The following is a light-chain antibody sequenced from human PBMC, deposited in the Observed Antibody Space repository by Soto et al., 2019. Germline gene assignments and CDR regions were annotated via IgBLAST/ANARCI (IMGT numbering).Light chain of an antibody. CDR1: TSDVGGYKY. V-gene: IGLV2-14*01. J-gene: IGLJ2*01. Sequence: QSALTQPASMSGSPGQSITISCTGTTSDVGGYKYVSWYQQHPDKAPKLIIFEVSNRPSGISSRFSGSKSGNTASLTISGLQADDEADYYCASYTSSSTSVIFGRGTKVTVL. CDR2: EVS. CDR3: ASYTSSSTSVI.